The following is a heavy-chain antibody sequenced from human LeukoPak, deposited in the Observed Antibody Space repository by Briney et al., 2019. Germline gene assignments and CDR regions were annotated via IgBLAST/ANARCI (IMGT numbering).Heavy chain of an antibody. D-gene: IGHD6-13*01. V-gene: IGHV4-61*05. CDR3: ARGLKQQLVHGMDV. CDR1: GDSISSRNYY. J-gene: IGHJ6*02. Sequence: SETLSLTCTVSGDSISSRNYYWAWIRQPPGKGLEWIGYIYYSGGTNYNPSLNSRLTISVDTSKNQFSLKLSSVTAADTAVYYCARGLKQQLVHGMDVWGQGTTVTVSS. CDR2: IYYSGGT.